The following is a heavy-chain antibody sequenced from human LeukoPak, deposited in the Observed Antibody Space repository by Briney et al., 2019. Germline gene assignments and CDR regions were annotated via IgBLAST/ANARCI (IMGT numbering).Heavy chain of an antibody. J-gene: IGHJ6*02. CDR3: ARASDYYGMDV. V-gene: IGHV4-39*07. CDR2: VYYSGST. Sequence: SETLSLTCTLSGDSISSSNYYWGWIRQPPGKGLEWIGSVYYSGSTYYNPSLKSRVTISVDTSKNQFSLKLSSVTAADTAVYYCARASDYYGMDVWGQGTTVTVSS. CDR1: GDSISSSNYY.